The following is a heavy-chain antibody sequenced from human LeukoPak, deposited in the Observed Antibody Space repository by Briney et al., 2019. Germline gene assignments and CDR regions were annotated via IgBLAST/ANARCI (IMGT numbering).Heavy chain of an antibody. D-gene: IGHD3-22*01. J-gene: IGHJ4*02. CDR2: INPNSGGT. CDR3: ARDHDSSGYYLSDFDY. Sequence: ASVKVSCKASGYTFTGYYMHWVRQAPGQGLEWMGRINPNSGGTNYAQKFQGRVTMTRDTSISTAYMELSRLRSDDTAVHYCARDHDSSGYYLSDFDYWGQGTLVTVSS. CDR1: GYTFTGYY. V-gene: IGHV1-2*06.